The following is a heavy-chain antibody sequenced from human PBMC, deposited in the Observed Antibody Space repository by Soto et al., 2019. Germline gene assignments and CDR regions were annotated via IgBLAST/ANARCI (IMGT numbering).Heavy chain of an antibody. CDR3: PQDIRWELLPSFDI. J-gene: IGHJ3*02. CDR2: ISWNSGSI. V-gene: IGHV3-9*01. CDR1: GFTFDDYA. Sequence: EVQLVESGGGLVQPGRSLRLSCAASGFTFDDYAMHWVRQAPGKGQEWVSGISWNSGSIGYADSVKGRFTISRDNAKNSLYLQRNSLSAEDTVSYYCPQDIRWELLPSFDIWGHGTMVTVS. D-gene: IGHD1-26*01.